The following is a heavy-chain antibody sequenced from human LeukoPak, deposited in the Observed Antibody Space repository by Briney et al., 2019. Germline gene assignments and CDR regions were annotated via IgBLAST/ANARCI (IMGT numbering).Heavy chain of an antibody. CDR3: ARESTRSVDY. V-gene: IGHV3-74*01. Sequence: PGGSLRLSCAASGFTFSSYWMHWVRQAPGKGLVWVSRINSDGSSTNYADSVKGRFTISRDNAKSTLYLQMNSLGAEDTAVYYCARESTRSVDYWGQGTLVTVSS. CDR2: INSDGSST. D-gene: IGHD6-25*01. J-gene: IGHJ4*02. CDR1: GFTFSSYW.